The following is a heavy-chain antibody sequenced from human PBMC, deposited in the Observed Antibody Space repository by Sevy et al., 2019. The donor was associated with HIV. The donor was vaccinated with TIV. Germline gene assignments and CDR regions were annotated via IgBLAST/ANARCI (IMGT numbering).Heavy chain of an antibody. J-gene: IGHJ4*02. CDR2: FDENGEA. D-gene: IGHD3-10*01. CDR3: ATDIIVGRAY. V-gene: IGHV1-24*01. Sequence: ASVKVSCKISGYTLREFPIHWVRQAPEKGLEWMGGFDENGEALYAQKFQGRVTLTEDTSIDTVYMELSSLRSEDLAMYYCATDIIVGRAYWGQGTRVTVSS. CDR1: GYTLREFP.